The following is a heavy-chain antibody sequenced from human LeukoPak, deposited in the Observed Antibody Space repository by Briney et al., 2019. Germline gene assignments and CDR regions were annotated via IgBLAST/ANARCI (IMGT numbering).Heavy chain of an antibody. CDR1: GYTFTSYG. CDR3: AAASRYRGGFDY. V-gene: IGHV1-18*01. D-gene: IGHD1-26*01. J-gene: IGHJ4*02. CDR2: ISAYKGNT. Sequence: ASVKLSCNSSGYTFTSYGISWVRQAPAQGLERVGWISAYKGNTNYAQTLQGRVTMTTDTSTSTVYLQMRSLRSDDTAVYYCAAASRYRGGFDYWGQGTLVTVSS.